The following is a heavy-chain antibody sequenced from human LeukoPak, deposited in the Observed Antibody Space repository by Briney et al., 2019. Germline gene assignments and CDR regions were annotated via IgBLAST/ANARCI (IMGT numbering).Heavy chain of an antibody. Sequence: GRSLRLSCAVSGFTFSGFWMSWSRQAPGRGLEWVASINSDGSEGYYADVVKGRFTISRDNAKNSLYLQINSLRAEDTAVYYCARSSYSSSSSVWGQGTMVTVSS. V-gene: IGHV3-7*03. CDR2: INSDGSEG. CDR1: GFTFSGFW. D-gene: IGHD6-6*01. CDR3: ARSSYSSSSSV. J-gene: IGHJ3*01.